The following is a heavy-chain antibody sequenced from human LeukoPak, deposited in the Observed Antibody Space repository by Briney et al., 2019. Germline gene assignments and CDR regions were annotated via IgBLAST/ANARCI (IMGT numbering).Heavy chain of an antibody. CDR1: GGSISSYY. CDR2: IYYSGST. Sequence: PSETLSLTCTVSGGSISSYYWSWIRQPPGKGLEWIGYIYYSGSTNYNPSLKSRVTISVDTSKNQFSLKLSSVTAADTAVYYCARHRWLGDSLGVAPGGKETLVTVSS. V-gene: IGHV4-59*08. D-gene: IGHD3-10*01. J-gene: IGHJ5*02. CDR3: ARHRWLGDSLGVAP.